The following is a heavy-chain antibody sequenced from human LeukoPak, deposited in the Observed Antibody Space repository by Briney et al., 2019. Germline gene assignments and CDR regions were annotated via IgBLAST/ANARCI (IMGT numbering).Heavy chain of an antibody. CDR3: ARCGYSYGYGFPCDY. CDR1: GGSISSYY. CDR2: IYYSGST. Sequence: PSETLSLTCTVSGGSISSYYWSWIRQPPGKGLERIGYIYYSGSTNYNPSLKSRVTISVDTSKNQFSLKLSSVTAADTAVYYCARCGYSYGYGFPCDYWGQGTLVTVSS. V-gene: IGHV4-59*01. J-gene: IGHJ4*02. D-gene: IGHD5-18*01.